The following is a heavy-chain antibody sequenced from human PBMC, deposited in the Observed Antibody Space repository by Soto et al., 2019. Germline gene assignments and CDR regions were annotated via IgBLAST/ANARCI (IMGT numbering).Heavy chain of an antibody. CDR2: SRNKVVGYTT. CDR3: ARGAHPFDD. J-gene: IGHJ4*02. V-gene: IGHV3-72*01. CDR1: GLTLSDHY. Sequence: EVQLVQSGGGLVQPGGSLRLSCAASGLTLSDHYMDWVRKTPGKGLEWIGRSRNKVVGYTTEYAASVKGRFTISRNDSKNSLYLQMNSLRTDDTAVYYCARGAHPFDDRGQGTLVTVSS.